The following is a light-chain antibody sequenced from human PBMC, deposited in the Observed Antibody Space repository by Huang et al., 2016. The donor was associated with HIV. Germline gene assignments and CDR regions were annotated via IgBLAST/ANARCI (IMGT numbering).Light chain of an antibody. CDR2: SAS. CDR1: QSVNNNY. Sequence: EIVLTLSPGSLSLSPGEGATLSCRASQSVNNNYLAWYQQKPGQAPRLLIFSASNRATGIPDRFGGSGSGTDFTLTIRSLEPEDFAMYYCQQYGSSPWTFGQGTKVEVK. CDR3: QQYGSSPWT. V-gene: IGKV3-20*01. J-gene: IGKJ1*01.